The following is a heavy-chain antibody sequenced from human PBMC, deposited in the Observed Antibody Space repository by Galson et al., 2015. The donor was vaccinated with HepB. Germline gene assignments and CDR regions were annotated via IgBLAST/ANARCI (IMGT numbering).Heavy chain of an antibody. V-gene: IGHV3-11*01. Sequence: SLRLSCAASGFTFSDYYMSWIRQAPGKGLEWVSYISSSGSTIYYADSVKGRFTISRDNAKNSLYLQMNSLRAEDTAVYYCARDTYVDWSGYTHHAFDIWGQGTMVTVSS. CDR1: GFTFSDYY. D-gene: IGHD3-3*01. CDR3: ARDTYVDWSGYTHHAFDI. J-gene: IGHJ3*02. CDR2: ISSSGSTI.